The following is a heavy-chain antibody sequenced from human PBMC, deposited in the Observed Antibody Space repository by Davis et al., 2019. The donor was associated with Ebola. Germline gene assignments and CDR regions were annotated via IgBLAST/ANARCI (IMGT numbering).Heavy chain of an antibody. CDR2: ISGSGENT. Sequence: PGGSLRLSCAPSGFTFNSYAMTWVRQAPGKGLEWVSSISGSGENTYYADSVKGRFTISRDNSKRTLYLQMNSLRAQDTAVYYCAKVGSTSWEIFYLDYWGQGTLVTVSS. CDR3: AKVGSTSWEIFYLDY. J-gene: IGHJ4*02. V-gene: IGHV3-23*01. D-gene: IGHD6-6*01. CDR1: GFTFNSYA.